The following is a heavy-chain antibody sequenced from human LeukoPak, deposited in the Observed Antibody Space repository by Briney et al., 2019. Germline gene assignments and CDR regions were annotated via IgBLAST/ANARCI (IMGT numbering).Heavy chain of an antibody. J-gene: IGHJ4*02. CDR2: ISSSSSYI. CDR3: ARLLNPQVEMATDY. CDR1: GFTFSSYS. V-gene: IGHV3-21*01. Sequence: PGGSLRLSCAASGFTFSSYSMNWVRQAPGKGLEWVSSISSSSSYIYYADSVKGRFTISRDNAKNSLYLQMNSLRAEDTAVYYCARLLNPQVEMATDYWGQGTLVTVSS. D-gene: IGHD5-24*01.